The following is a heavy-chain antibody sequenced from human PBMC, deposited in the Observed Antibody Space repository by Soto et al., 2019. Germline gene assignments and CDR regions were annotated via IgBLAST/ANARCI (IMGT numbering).Heavy chain of an antibody. CDR2: IYGGGNGP. J-gene: IGHJ4*02. Sequence: EVQVLESGGGLVQPGGSLRLSCGATGFTFSDFAMSWVRQAPGKGLEWVSRIYGGGNGPHYADSVKGRVTISRDNSKNTLYLQMNSLRAEDTAVYYCAKMEGMDPWAYSFDYWGQGTLVTVSS. CDR3: AKMEGMDPWAYSFDY. D-gene: IGHD2-2*03. V-gene: IGHV3-23*01. CDR1: GFTFSDFA.